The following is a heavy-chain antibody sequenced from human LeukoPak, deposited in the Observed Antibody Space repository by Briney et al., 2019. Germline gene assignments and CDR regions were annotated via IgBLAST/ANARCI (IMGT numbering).Heavy chain of an antibody. CDR3: ARSSERKYYFDY. D-gene: IGHD3-22*01. CDR2: IYSGGST. Sequence: GGSLRLSCAASGFTVSSNYMSWVRQAPGKGLEWVSVIYSGGSTYYADSVKGRFTISRDNSKNTLYLQMNSLRAEDTAVYYCARSSERKYYFDYWGQGTLVTVSS. V-gene: IGHV3-53*01. CDR1: GFTVSSNY. J-gene: IGHJ4*02.